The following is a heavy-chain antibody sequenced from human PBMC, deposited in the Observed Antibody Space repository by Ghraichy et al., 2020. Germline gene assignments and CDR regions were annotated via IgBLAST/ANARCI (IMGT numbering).Heavy chain of an antibody. Sequence: SQTLSLTCAVYGGSFSGYYWSWIRQPPGKGLEWIGEINHSGSTNYNPSLKSRVTISVDTSKNQFSLKLSSVTAADTAVYYCARVPVLLWFGELFQDAFDIWGQGTMVTVSS. J-gene: IGHJ3*02. V-gene: IGHV4-34*01. D-gene: IGHD3-10*01. CDR1: GGSFSGYY. CDR3: ARVPVLLWFGELFQDAFDI. CDR2: INHSGST.